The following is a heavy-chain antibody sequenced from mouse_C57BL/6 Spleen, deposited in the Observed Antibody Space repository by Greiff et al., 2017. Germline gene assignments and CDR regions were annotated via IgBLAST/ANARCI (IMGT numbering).Heavy chain of an antibody. J-gene: IGHJ2*01. Sequence: VQLVESGAELVRPGASVTLSCKASGYTFTDYEMHWVKQTPVHGLEWIGAIDPETGGTAYNQKFKGKAILTADKSSSTAYMELRSLTSEDSAVYYCTRIIPLYYGSSYGYWGQGTTLTVSS. CDR1: GYTFTDYE. CDR2: IDPETGGT. D-gene: IGHD1-1*01. V-gene: IGHV1-15*01. CDR3: TRIIPLYYGSSYGY.